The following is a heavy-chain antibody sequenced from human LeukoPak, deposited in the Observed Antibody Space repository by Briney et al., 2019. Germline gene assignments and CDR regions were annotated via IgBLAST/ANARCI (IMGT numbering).Heavy chain of an antibody. CDR2: ISSSSSYI. V-gene: IGHV3-21*01. CDR1: GFTFTSYS. J-gene: IGHJ4*01. CDR3: ARYSSSWSEGSNYLDY. D-gene: IGHD6-13*01. Sequence: GGSLRLSCAASGFTFTSYSMNWVRQAPGKGLEWVASISSSSSYIYYADSVKGRFTISRDNAKNSLYLQMNSLRAEDTAVYYSARYSSSWSEGSNYLDYWGHGTLVTVSS.